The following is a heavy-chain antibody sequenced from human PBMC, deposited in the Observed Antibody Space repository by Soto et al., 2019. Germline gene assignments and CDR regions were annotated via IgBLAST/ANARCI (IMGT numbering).Heavy chain of an antibody. V-gene: IGHV4-31*03. D-gene: IGHD3-16*01. CDR3: ARGGGLMPLFDY. CDR1: GGSISSGGYY. Sequence: QVQLQESGPGLVKPSQTLSLTCTVSGGSISSGGYYWSWIRQHPGKGLEWIGYIYYSGSTYYNPSLTRRVXXXVXXSKNQFSLKLSSVTAADTAVYYCARGGGLMPLFDYWGQGTLVTVSS. CDR2: IYYSGST. J-gene: IGHJ4*02.